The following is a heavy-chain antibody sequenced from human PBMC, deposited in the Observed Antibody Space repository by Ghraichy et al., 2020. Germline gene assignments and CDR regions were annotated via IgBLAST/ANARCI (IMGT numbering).Heavy chain of an antibody. CDR1: GGSFSGYY. D-gene: IGHD6-6*01. CDR3: ARDIAARPRGDY. Sequence: GSLRLSCAVYGGSFSGYYWSWIRQPPGKGLEWIGEINHSGSTNYNPSLKSRVTISVDTSKNQFSLKLSSVTAADTAVYYCARDIAARPRGDYWGQGTLVTVSS. V-gene: IGHV4-34*01. J-gene: IGHJ4*02. CDR2: INHSGST.